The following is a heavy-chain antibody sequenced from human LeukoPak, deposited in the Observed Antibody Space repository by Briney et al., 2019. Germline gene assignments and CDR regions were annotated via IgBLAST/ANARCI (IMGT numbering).Heavy chain of an antibody. D-gene: IGHD2-2*01. CDR3: ARGAYCSSASCYPGAFDI. CDR2: ISAYNGYT. J-gene: IGHJ3*02. CDR1: GYTFTSYG. Sequence: GASVKVSCKTSGYTFTSYGISWVRRAPGQGLEWMGWISAYNGYTNYAQKLQGRVTMTTDTSTSTAHMELRSLRSDDTAVYYCARGAYCSSASCYPGAFDIWGQGTMVAVSS. V-gene: IGHV1-18*01.